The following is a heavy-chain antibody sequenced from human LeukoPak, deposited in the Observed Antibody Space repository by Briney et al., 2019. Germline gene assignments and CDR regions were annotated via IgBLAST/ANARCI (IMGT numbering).Heavy chain of an antibody. CDR1: GFTFSDYY. D-gene: IGHD6-13*01. CDR3: ARVGSTVAAGTPDY. J-gene: IGHJ4*02. V-gene: IGHV3-11*06. CDR2: ISGSGSHT. Sequence: PGGSLRLSCAASGFTFSDYYMSWIRQAPGKGLEWLSYISGSGSHTTYADSVRGRLTISRDNAKNSLSLQVNSLRADDTAVYYCARVGSTVAAGTPDYWGQGTLVTVSS.